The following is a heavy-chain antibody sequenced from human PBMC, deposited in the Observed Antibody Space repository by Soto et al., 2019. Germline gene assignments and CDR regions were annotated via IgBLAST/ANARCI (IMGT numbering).Heavy chain of an antibody. J-gene: IGHJ6*02. CDR2: INHSGST. D-gene: IGHD2-15*01. V-gene: IGHV4-34*01. CDR1: GGSFGGYY. Sequence: SETPSLTCAVYGGSFGGYYWSWIRQPPGKGLEWIGEINHSGSTNYNPSLKSRVTISVDTSKNQFSLKLSSVTAADTAVYYCARDLTGRDMNGYYYYYGMDVWGQGTTVTVSS. CDR3: ARDLTGRDMNGYYYYYGMDV.